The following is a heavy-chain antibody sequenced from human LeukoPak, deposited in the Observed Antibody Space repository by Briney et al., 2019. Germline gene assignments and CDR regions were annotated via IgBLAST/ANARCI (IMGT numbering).Heavy chain of an antibody. CDR1: GFTFSDYF. CDR3: ARDRCSGGTCYSVGWFDP. D-gene: IGHD2-15*01. Sequence: PGGSLRLSCAASGFTFSDYFMGWIRQAPGKGLEWVSYISSSGSSTYYADSVKGRFTVSRDNANNSLYLQMNSLRAEDTAMYYCARDRCSGGTCYSVGWFDPWGQGTLDPVSS. CDR2: ISSSGSST. J-gene: IGHJ5*02. V-gene: IGHV3-11*01.